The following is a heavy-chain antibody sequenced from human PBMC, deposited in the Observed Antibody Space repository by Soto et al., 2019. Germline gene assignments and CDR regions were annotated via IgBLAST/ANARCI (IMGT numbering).Heavy chain of an antibody. J-gene: IGHJ4*02. CDR1: GGTFSSYA. CDR3: ARDPTDYGVPFDY. D-gene: IGHD4-17*01. CDR2: IIPIFGTA. Sequence: SVKVSCKASGGTFSSYAISWVRRAPGQGLEWMGGIIPIFGTANYAQKFQGRVTITADESTSTAYMELSSLRSEDTAVYYCARDPTDYGVPFDYWGRGTLDTVSS. V-gene: IGHV1-69*13.